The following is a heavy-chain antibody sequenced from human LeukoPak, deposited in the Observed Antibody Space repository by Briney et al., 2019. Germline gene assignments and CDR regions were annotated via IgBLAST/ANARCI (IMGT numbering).Heavy chain of an antibody. CDR3: AYLSISMIVVD. V-gene: IGHV3-30*03. CDR1: GFTVSSYG. J-gene: IGHJ4*02. CDR2: ISYDGSNQ. D-gene: IGHD3-22*01. Sequence: GGSLRLSCGASGFTVSSYGMHWVRQAPGKGLEWVAAISYDGSNQFYADSVKGRFTISRDNAKNSLYLQMNSLRAEDTAVYYCAYLSISMIVVDWGQGTLVTVSS.